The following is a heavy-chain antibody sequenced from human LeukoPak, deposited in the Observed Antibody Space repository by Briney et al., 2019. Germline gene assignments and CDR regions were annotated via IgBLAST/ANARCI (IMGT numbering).Heavy chain of an antibody. Sequence: GGSLRLSCVASGLTFDDYGMSWVRQAPGKGLEWVSGINWNGGTTTYADSVKGRLTISRDNAKNSLYLQMNSLRVEDTAFYYCARNSGANVYTYSFQYWGRGTLVTVSS. CDR3: ARNSGANVYTYSFQY. D-gene: IGHD1-26*01. CDR1: GLTFDDYG. CDR2: INWNGGTT. J-gene: IGHJ4*02. V-gene: IGHV3-20*04.